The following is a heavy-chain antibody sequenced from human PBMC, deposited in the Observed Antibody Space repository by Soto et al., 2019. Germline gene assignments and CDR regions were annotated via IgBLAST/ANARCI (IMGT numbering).Heavy chain of an antibody. J-gene: IGHJ4*02. CDR3: AREVESWTGSGIGY. D-gene: IGHD3-10*01. CDR2: IYDSGST. Sequence: SETLSLTCTVSGGSISSYHWSWIRQPPGKGLEWIGYIYDSGSTNYNPSLKSRVTISVATSKNQFSLKLSSVTAAATAVYYCAREVESWTGSGIGYWGQGTRVTVAS. CDR1: GGSISSYH. V-gene: IGHV4-59*01.